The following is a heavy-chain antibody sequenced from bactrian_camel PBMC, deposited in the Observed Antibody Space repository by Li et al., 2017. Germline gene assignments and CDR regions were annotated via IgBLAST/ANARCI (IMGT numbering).Heavy chain of an antibody. D-gene: IGHD6*01. V-gene: IGHV3S63*01. CDR1: GFTVDDSD. J-gene: IGHJ4*01. CDR3: AAKFLTGGRWYPITPTCGN. Sequence: HVQLVESGGGSVQAGGSLRVTCTPSGFTVDDSDMGWYRQGPRDGCELVSTISLDGSTYYSDSVKGRFAIARDNAENTVYMVMLRLKPEDTGVYYCAAKFLTGGRWYPITPTCGNWGQGTQVTVS. CDR2: TISLDGST.